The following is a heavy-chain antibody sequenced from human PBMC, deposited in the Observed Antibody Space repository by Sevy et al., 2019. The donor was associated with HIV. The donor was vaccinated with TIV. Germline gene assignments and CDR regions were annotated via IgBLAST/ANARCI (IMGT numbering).Heavy chain of an antibody. CDR1: GYSFTSYD. CDR2: MNPNSGNT. D-gene: IGHD1-1*01. V-gene: IGHV1-8*01. Sequence: ASVKVSYKASGYSFTSYDINWVRQATGQGLEWMGWMNPNSGNTGYAQKFQGRVTLTRNTSISTAYMELSGLTSEDTGIYYCARRKEERRPLGYWGQGALVTVSS. J-gene: IGHJ4*02. CDR3: ARRKEERRPLGY.